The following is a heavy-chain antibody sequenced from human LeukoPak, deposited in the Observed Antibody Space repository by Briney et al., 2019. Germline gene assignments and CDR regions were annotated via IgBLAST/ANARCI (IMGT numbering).Heavy chain of an antibody. J-gene: IGHJ3*02. V-gene: IGHV4-30-4*01. CDR2: MYYSGST. D-gene: IGHD3-22*01. CDR3: ARIGARAVVVINLIHAFDI. Sequence: SETLSLTCTVSGGSISSGDYYWSWIRQPPGKGLEWIAYMYYSGSTYYNPSLKSRVTMSADTSKNQLSLKLSSVTAADTAVYYCARIGARAVVVINLIHAFDIWGQGTMVAVSS. CDR1: GGSISSGDYY.